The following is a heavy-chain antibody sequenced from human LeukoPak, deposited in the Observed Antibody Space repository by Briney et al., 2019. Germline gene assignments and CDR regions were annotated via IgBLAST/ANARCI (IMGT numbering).Heavy chain of an antibody. CDR3: ARDSSSSSIYYYYGMDV. V-gene: IGHV3-21*01. CDR1: GFTFSSYS. Sequence: PGGSLRLSCAASGFTFSSYSMNWVRQAPGKGLEWVSSISSSSSYIYYADSVKGRFTISRDNAKNSLYLQMNSLRAEDTAVYYCARDSSSSSIYYYYGMDVWGQGTTVTVSS. D-gene: IGHD6-13*01. CDR2: ISSSSSYI. J-gene: IGHJ6*02.